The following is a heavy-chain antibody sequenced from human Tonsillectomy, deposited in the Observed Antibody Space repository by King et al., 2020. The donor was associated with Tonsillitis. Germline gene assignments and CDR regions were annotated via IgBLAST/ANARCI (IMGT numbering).Heavy chain of an antibody. CDR2: IIPIFGTA. V-gene: IGHV1-69*01. J-gene: IGHJ4*02. CDR1: GGTFSSYA. CDR3: ARDYTDYYDSSGYQPGGY. Sequence: VQLVQSGAEVKKPGSSVTVSCTASGGTFSSYAFSWVRQAPGQGLEWMGGIIPIFGTANYAQKFQGRVTITADESTSTAYMELSSLRSEDTAVYYCARDYTDYYDSSGYQPGGYWGQGTLVTVSS. D-gene: IGHD3-22*01.